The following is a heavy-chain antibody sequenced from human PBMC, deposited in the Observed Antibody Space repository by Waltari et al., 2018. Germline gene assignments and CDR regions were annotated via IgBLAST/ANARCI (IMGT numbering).Heavy chain of an antibody. CDR3: TTGIVELESERAAF. D-gene: IGHD1-1*01. J-gene: IGHJ4*02. V-gene: IGHV3-73*01. CDR2: VRSKHINFAT. Sequence: EVQVVESGGGFIQTGESLRLSCVASGVTIGGTAMEWVRQSPGKGMEGIGRVRSKHINFATVYAESMRGRSMVSRNASMNTAYLQIDNVTPDDTAVYYCTTGIVELESERAAFWGRGVLVTVTS. CDR1: GVTIGGTA.